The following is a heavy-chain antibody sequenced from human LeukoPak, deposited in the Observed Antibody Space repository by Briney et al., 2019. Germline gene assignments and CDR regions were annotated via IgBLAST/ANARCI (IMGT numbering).Heavy chain of an antibody. CDR1: GGSISSYY. J-gene: IGHJ6*03. CDR3: ARTDYYYYYMDV. Sequence: SETLSLTCTVSGGSISSYYWSWIRQPPGKGLEWIGYIYYSGSTNYNPSLKSRVTISVDTSKNQFSLKLSSVTAADTAVYYCARTDYYYYYMDVWGKGTTVTVSS. CDR2: IYYSGST. V-gene: IGHV4-59*01.